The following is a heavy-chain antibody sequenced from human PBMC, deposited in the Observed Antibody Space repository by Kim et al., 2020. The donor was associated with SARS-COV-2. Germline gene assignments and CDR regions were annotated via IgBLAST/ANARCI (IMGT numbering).Heavy chain of an antibody. CDR1: GFTFSSYA. CDR2: ISSNGGST. D-gene: IGHD5-18*01. CDR3: VKAYRGYSYGSDY. J-gene: IGHJ4*02. Sequence: GGSLRLSCSASGFTFSSYAMHWVRQAPGKGLEYVSAISSNGGSTYYADSVKGRFTISRDNSKNTLYLQMSSLRAEDTAVYYCVKAYRGYSYGSDYWGQGTLVTVSS. V-gene: IGHV3-64D*06.